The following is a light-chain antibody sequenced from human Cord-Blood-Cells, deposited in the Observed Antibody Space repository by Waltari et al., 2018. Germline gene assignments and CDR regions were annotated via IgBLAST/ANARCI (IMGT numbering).Light chain of an antibody. CDR3: SSYTSSSTRV. CDR1: SSDVGGYNY. J-gene: IGLJ3*02. Sequence: QSALTQPASVSGYPGQSITISCTGTSSDVGGYNYVSWYQQHPGKAPKLMIYEVSNRPSGVSNRFSGSKSGNTASLTISGLQAEDDADYYCSSYTSSSTRVFGGGTKLTVL. CDR2: EVS. V-gene: IGLV2-14*01.